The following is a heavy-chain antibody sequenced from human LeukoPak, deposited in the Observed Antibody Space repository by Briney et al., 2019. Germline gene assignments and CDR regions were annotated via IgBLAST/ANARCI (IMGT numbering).Heavy chain of an antibody. V-gene: IGHV1-18*01. CDR1: GYTFTTYG. CDR3: ARVSSGGSAHFDY. Sequence: GASVKVSCKASGYTFTTYGVSWVRRAPGQGLEWMGWIGPYNGNTNYAQKFQGRVTMTTDTSTSTVYMELRSLRSDDTAVYYCARVSSGGSAHFDYWGQGTLVTVSS. CDR2: IGPYNGNT. J-gene: IGHJ4*02. D-gene: IGHD2-15*01.